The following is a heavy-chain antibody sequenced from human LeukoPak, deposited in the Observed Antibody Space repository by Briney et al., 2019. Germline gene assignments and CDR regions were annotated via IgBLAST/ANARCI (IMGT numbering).Heavy chain of an antibody. CDR3: ARPATYSSSWKDY. Sequence: GGSLRLSCAASGFTFSDYYMSWIRQAPGKGLEWVSYISSSGSTIYYADSVKGRFTISRDNAKNSLYLQMNSLRAEDTAVYYCARPATYSSSWKDYWGQGTLVTVSS. V-gene: IGHV3-11*01. CDR2: ISSSGSTI. CDR1: GFTFSDYY. J-gene: IGHJ4*02. D-gene: IGHD6-13*01.